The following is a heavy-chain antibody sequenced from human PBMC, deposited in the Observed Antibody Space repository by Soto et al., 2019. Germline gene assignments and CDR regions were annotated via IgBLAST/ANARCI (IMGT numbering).Heavy chain of an antibody. J-gene: IGHJ4*01. Sequence: EVQLVESGGGLVQPGGSVRLSCAASGFTFSSYWMHWVRQAPGKGLMWVSRIHNDGSTTRYADSVKGRFTISRDNAKNTLSLQMSSLRVEDTAVYYCARDNWTSYWGQGTLVTVSS. CDR2: IHNDGSTT. CDR1: GFTFSSYW. D-gene: IGHD1-20*01. V-gene: IGHV3-74*01. CDR3: ARDNWTSY.